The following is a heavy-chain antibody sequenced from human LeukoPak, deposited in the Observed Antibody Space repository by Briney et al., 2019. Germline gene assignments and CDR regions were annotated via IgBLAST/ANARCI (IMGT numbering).Heavy chain of an antibody. V-gene: IGHV4-34*01. CDR2: INHSGST. CDR3: ARSYDYVWGSYDRSPGHFDY. D-gene: IGHD3-16*01. CDR1: GGSFSGYY. Sequence: PSETLSLTCAVYGGSFSGYYWSWIRQPPGKGLEWIGEINHSGSTNYNPSLKSRVTISVDTSKNQFSLKLSSVTAADTAVYYCARSYDYVWGSYDRSPGHFDYWGQGTLVTVSS. J-gene: IGHJ4*02.